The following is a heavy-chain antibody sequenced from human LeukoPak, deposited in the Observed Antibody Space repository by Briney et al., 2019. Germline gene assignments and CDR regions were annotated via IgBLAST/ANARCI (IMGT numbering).Heavy chain of an antibody. CDR3: AAVGEWLSNAFNT. Sequence: GGSLRLSCAASGFTFSIAWMSWVRQAPGQGLEWVGRIKSRGDGETREDAAPVKARFIISRDDSKNTLYLQMNSLRTENTAIYYCAAVGEWLSNAFNTWGQGTLVTVSA. CDR2: IKSRGDGETR. D-gene: IGHD3-3*01. CDR1: GFTFSIAW. J-gene: IGHJ3*02. V-gene: IGHV3-15*01.